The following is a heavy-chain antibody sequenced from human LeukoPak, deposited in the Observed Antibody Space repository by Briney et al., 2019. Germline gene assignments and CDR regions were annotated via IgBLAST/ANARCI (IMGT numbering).Heavy chain of an antibody. CDR2: IYYSGST. D-gene: IGHD1-26*01. J-gene: IGHJ4*02. V-gene: IGHV4-39*01. Sequence: ASETLSLTCTVSGVSISSSSYYWGWIRQPPGKGLEWIGSIYYSGSTYYNPSLKSRVTISVDTSKNQFSLKLSSVTAADTAVYYCARQVRGELLDYWGQGTLVTVSS. CDR3: ARQVRGELLDY. CDR1: GVSISSSSYY.